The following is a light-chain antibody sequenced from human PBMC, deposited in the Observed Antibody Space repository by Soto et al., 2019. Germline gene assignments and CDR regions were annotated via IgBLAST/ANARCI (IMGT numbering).Light chain of an antibody. CDR1: QSLRSS. V-gene: IGKV3-15*01. CDR3: QQYNNWPRT. J-gene: IGKJ1*01. Sequence: ETMMTQSPDTLSVSLGERAALSCRASQSLRSSLAWYQQKPGQAPRLLIYGASTRATGIPARFSGSGSGTDFTLTISSLEPEDFAVYYCQQYNNWPRTFGQGTKVDIK. CDR2: GAS.